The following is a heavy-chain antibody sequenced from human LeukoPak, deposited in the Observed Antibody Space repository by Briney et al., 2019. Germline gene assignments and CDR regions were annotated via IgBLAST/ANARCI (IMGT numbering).Heavy chain of an antibody. Sequence: SETLSLTCAVYGGSFSGYYWSWIRQPPGKGLEWIGEINHSGSTNYNPSLKSRVTISVDTSKNQFSLKLSSATAADTAVYYCARGGPGRFIAKYYFDYWGQGTLVTVSS. CDR1: GGSFSGYY. CDR3: ARGGPGRFIAKYYFDY. CDR2: INHSGST. J-gene: IGHJ4*02. V-gene: IGHV4-34*01. D-gene: IGHD6-13*01.